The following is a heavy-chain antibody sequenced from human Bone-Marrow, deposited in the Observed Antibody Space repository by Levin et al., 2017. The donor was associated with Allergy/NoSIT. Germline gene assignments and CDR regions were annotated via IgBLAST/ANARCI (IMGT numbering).Heavy chain of an antibody. J-gene: IGHJ6*02. Sequence: PGGSLRLSCAASGFTFDDYAMHWVRQAPGKGLEWVSGISWNSGSIGYADSVKGRFTISRDNAKNSLYLQMNSLRAEDTALYYCAKDILDWSPSYYYGMDVWGQGTTVTVSS. CDR2: ISWNSGSI. V-gene: IGHV3-9*01. CDR1: GFTFDDYA. CDR3: AKDILDWSPSYYYGMDV. D-gene: IGHD3/OR15-3a*01.